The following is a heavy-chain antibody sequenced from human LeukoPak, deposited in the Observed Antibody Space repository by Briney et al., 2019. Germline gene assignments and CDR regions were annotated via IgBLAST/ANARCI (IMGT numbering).Heavy chain of an antibody. J-gene: IGHJ4*02. V-gene: IGHV4-59*01. CDR1: GGSISAYY. CDR2: IHYSGTT. D-gene: IGHD5-24*01. CDR3: AREREGDFDY. Sequence: SATLSLTCTVSGGSISAYYWSWIRQPPGKGLEWVGYIHYSGTTNYYPSLKSRVTIALDTSKSQFSLKLNTVTAADTAVYYSAREREGDFDYGGQGTLVTASS.